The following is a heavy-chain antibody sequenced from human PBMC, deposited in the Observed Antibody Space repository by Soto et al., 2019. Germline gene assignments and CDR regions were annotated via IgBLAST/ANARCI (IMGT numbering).Heavy chain of an antibody. CDR3: AKAGYSSRAFDH. J-gene: IGHJ4*02. D-gene: IGHD6-19*01. Sequence: PGGSLRLSCSASGFSFNIYTFHWVRQAPGRGLESVSVVSSDGGSTHYADSVKGRFTISRDNSMSTLYLQMSSLKAEDSAVYYCAKAGYSSRAFDHWGQGTLVTVSS. CDR2: VSSDGGST. V-gene: IGHV3-64D*08. CDR1: GFSFNIYT.